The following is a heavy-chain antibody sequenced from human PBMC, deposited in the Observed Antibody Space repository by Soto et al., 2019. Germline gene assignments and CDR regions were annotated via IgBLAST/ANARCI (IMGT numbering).Heavy chain of an antibody. Sequence: SVKVSCKASGYTFTGYYMHWVRQAPGQGLEWMGGIVPVFGRPNYAQRFRGRLTITADESTSTGYMELISLRSDDTAVYYCAREGSGYNFWGQGTQVTVSS. CDR2: IVPVFGRP. D-gene: IGHD5-12*01. V-gene: IGHV1-69*13. CDR1: GYTFTGYY. J-gene: IGHJ4*02. CDR3: AREGSGYNF.